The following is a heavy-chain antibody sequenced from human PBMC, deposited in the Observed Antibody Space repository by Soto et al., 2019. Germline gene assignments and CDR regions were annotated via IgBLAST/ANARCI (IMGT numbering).Heavy chain of an antibody. CDR2: IYYSGST. V-gene: IGHV4-59*01. Sequence: PSETLSLTCTVSGGSISSYYWSWIRQPPGKGLEWIGYIYYSGSTNYNPSLKSRVTISVDTSKNQFSLKLSSVTAVDTAVYYCAREREMATTYFDYWGQGTLVTVSS. CDR1: GGSISSYY. CDR3: AREREMATTYFDY. D-gene: IGHD5-12*01. J-gene: IGHJ4*02.